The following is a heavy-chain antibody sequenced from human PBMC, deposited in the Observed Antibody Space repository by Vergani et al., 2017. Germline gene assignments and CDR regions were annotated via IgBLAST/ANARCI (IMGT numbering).Heavy chain of an antibody. CDR3: ARYGWYCSSSSCYTHFDY. D-gene: IGHD2-2*02. CDR2: IYYSGST. CDR1: GGSISRGGYY. V-gene: IGHV4-31*03. Sequence: QVQLQESGPGLVKPSQTLSLTCTVSGGSISRGGYYWSLIRQHPGKGREWIGYIYYSGSTYYNPSLKSRVTISVDTSKNQFSLKMSSVTAADTAVYYCARYGWYCSSSSCYTHFDYWGQGTLVTVSS. J-gene: IGHJ4*02.